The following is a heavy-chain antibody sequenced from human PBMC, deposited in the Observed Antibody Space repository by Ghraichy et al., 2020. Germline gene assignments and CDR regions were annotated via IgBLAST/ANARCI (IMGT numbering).Heavy chain of an antibody. V-gene: IGHV1-18*01. CDR3: VRWSRGLKGWGRGPQPDY. Sequence: ASVKVSCKASGFTFSTYGLSWVRQAPGQGLDWMGWISGYNGNTSYAQKFQGRLTMTTDTGTSTAYLELGSLRFDDTAMYYCVRWSRGLKGWGRGPQPDYWGQGTLVTVSS. D-gene: IGHD3-16*01. CDR2: ISGYNGNT. J-gene: IGHJ4*02. CDR1: GFTFSTYG.